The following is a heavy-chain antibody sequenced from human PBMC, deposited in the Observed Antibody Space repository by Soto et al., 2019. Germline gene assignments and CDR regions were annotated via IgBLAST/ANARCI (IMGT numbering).Heavy chain of an antibody. V-gene: IGHV4-59*01. CDR2: IYYSGST. CDR3: ARAKPMTTVTTYYYYYGMDV. D-gene: IGHD4-4*01. CDR1: GGSISSYY. Sequence: PSETLSLTCTVSGGSISSYYWSWIRQPPGKGLEWIGYIYYSGSTNYNPSLKSRVTISVDTSKNQFSLKLSSATAADTAVYYCARAKPMTTVTTYYYYYGMDVWGQGTTVTVSS. J-gene: IGHJ6*02.